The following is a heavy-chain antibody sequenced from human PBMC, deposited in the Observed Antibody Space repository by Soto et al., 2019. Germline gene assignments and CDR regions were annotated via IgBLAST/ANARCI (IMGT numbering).Heavy chain of an antibody. Sequence: EVQLVESGGGLIQPGGSLRLSCAVSGFTVSNNYMSWVRQAPGKGLEGVSVIYSGGYTAYGDSVKGRFPISRDNSKNTILIQMKSRGRAAAAVFSCAAARGGGGYWGQGTLVTVSS. CDR3: AAARGGGGY. CDR1: GFTVSNNY. CDR2: IYSGGYT. V-gene: IGHV3-53*01. J-gene: IGHJ4*02. D-gene: IGHD3-10*01.